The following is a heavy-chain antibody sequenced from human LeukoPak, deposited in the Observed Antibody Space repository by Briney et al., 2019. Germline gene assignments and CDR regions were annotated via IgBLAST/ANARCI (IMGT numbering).Heavy chain of an antibody. J-gene: IGHJ5*02. V-gene: IGHV4-34*01. CDR1: GGSFSGYY. CDR3: ARGPSYNDFWSGYYAYNWSDP. Sequence: SETLSLTCAVHGGSFSGYYWSWIRQPPEKGLEWIGEINHSGSTNYNPSLKSRITISVDTSKNQCSLKLSSVTAADTAVYYCARGPSYNDFWSGYYAYNWSDPWGQGTLVTVSS. CDR2: INHSGST. D-gene: IGHD3-3*01.